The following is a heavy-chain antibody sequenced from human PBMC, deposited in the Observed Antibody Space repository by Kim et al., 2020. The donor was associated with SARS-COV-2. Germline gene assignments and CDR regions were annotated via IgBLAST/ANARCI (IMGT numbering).Heavy chain of an antibody. J-gene: IGHJ1*01. CDR3: AKVTSGSSGWFEYFQQ. V-gene: IGHV3-23*01. CDR1: GFTFNNYA. Sequence: GGSLRLSCAASGFTFNNYAMSGVRQAPGKGLEWVSGIRDSGGSREYADSVKGRFSISRDNSKNTLYLQMDSLRAEDTAVYYCAKVTSGSSGWFEYFQQWGQGTLVTVSS. D-gene: IGHD6-19*01. CDR2: IRDSGGSR.